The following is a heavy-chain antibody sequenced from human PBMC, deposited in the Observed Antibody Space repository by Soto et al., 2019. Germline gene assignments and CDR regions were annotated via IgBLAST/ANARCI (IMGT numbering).Heavy chain of an antibody. D-gene: IGHD3-22*01. CDR3: TTLASYYYDTSGYGADY. J-gene: IGHJ4*02. CDR1: GFTFSNAW. Sequence: GGSLRLSCAASGFTFSNAWMSWVRQAPGKGLEWVGRIKSKTDGGTTDYAAPVKGRFTISRDDSKNTLYLQMNSLKTEDTAVYYCTTLASYYYDTSGYGADYWGQGTLVTVSS. V-gene: IGHV3-15*01. CDR2: IKSKTDGGTT.